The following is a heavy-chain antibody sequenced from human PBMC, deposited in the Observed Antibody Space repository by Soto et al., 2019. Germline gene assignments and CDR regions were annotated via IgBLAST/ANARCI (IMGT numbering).Heavy chain of an antibody. CDR3: AHTIVVVPTAHDAFDV. J-gene: IGHJ3*01. V-gene: IGHV2-5*02. D-gene: IGHD2-2*01. Sequence: QITLKESGPTLVKPTQTLTLTCTFSGFSLSSIGVGVGWIRQPPGKALEWLGILYWDDDKHYSPSLKSRISIAKDTSKDQVVLTLTNMDPVDTATYYCAHTIVVVPTAHDAFDVWGQGTMVTVS. CDR1: GFSLSSIGVG. CDR2: LYWDDDK.